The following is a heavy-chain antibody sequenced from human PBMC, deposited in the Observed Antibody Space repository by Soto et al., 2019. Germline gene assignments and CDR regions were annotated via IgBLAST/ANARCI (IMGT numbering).Heavy chain of an antibody. V-gene: IGHV3-33*01. CDR2: IWYDGTYK. CDR3: VRGQGCSRDRCYGMDV. CDR1: GFTFSSYG. D-gene: IGHD2-15*01. J-gene: IGHJ6*02. Sequence: QVQLVESGGGVVQPGGSLRLSCAPSGFTFSSYGMHWARQAPGKGLEWVAVIWYDGTYKYYADFVEGRFTISRDNYKRMLFLQLNGLRVEDTAVYYCVRGQGCSRDRCYGMDVWGQGTTVTVSS.